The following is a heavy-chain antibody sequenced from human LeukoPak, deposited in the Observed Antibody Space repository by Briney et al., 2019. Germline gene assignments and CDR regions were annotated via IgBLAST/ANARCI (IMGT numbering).Heavy chain of an antibody. D-gene: IGHD2-2*01. Sequence: PGGSLRLSCAASGFTFDDYAMHWVRQAPGKGLERVSGITWNSGDIGYADSVKGRFTISRDNAKNSLYLQMNSLRAEDTALYYCAKDTCSSTSCSNDYWGQGTLVTVSS. V-gene: IGHV3-9*01. CDR3: AKDTCSSTSCSNDY. CDR2: ITWNSGDI. J-gene: IGHJ4*02. CDR1: GFTFDDYA.